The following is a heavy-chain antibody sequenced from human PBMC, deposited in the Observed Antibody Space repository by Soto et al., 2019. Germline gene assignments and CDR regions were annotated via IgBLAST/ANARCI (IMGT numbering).Heavy chain of an antibody. Sequence: GGSLRLSCAASGFTFSSHGMHWVRQAPGKGLEWVAVISNDGSNKYYADSVKGRFTISRDNSKNTLYLQMNSLRAEDTAVYYCAKEWVYDSSGWSFDYWGQGTLVTVSS. V-gene: IGHV3-30*18. CDR1: GFTFSSHG. D-gene: IGHD3-22*01. CDR3: AKEWVYDSSGWSFDY. J-gene: IGHJ4*02. CDR2: ISNDGSNK.